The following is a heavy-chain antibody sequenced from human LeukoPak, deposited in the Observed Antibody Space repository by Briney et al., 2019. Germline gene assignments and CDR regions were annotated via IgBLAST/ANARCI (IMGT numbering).Heavy chain of an antibody. Sequence: TETLSLTCTVSGGSISSYYWSWIRQPPGKGLEWIGYIYYSGSTNYNPSLKSRVTISVDTSKNQFSLKLSSVTAADTAVYYCAEGSSGWYRYWGQGTLVTVSS. CDR1: GGSISSYY. CDR2: IYYSGST. D-gene: IGHD6-19*01. V-gene: IGHV4-59*08. J-gene: IGHJ4*02. CDR3: AEGSSGWYRY.